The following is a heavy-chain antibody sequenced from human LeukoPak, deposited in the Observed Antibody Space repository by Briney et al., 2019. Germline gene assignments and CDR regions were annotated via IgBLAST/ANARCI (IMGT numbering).Heavy chain of an antibody. V-gene: IGHV1-2*06. D-gene: IGHD6-13*01. CDR1: GHTFTGYY. Sequence: ASVKVSCKASGHTFTGYYIHWVPQAPGQGLEWMGRTNFNSGGTDYAQKFQGTVTMTRDTSTNTVYMEMTRLKSDDTAMFYCAREVGYSTSWYGRFDHWGQGTLVTVSS. CDR2: TNFNSGGT. J-gene: IGHJ5*02. CDR3: AREVGYSTSWYGRFDH.